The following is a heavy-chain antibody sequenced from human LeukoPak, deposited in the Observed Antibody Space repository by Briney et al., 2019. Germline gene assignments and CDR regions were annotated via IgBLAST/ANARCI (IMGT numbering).Heavy chain of an antibody. CDR2: INSDGRRT. CDR1: GFTFSSYW. CDR3: ARGGRAFDI. V-gene: IGHV3-74*01. Sequence: GGSLRLSCAASGFTFSSYWMHWVRQVPGRGLVWVSHINSDGRRTNSADSVKGRFTISRDNAKNTLYLQMNSLRADDTAVYYCARGGRAFDIWGHGTMVTVSS. D-gene: IGHD3-16*01. J-gene: IGHJ3*02.